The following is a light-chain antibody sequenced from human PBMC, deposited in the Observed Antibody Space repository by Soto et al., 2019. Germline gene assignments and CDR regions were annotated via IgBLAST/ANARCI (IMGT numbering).Light chain of an antibody. CDR2: GAS. Sequence: IQLTQSPSSLSASVGDRVTITCRASQGISSYLDWYQQKPGKAPNLLIYGASTLQSGVPSRFSGSGSGTDFTLTISSLQPEDFATYYCQQLYSYPRTFGQGTQVEIK. CDR1: QGISSY. CDR3: QQLYSYPRT. J-gene: IGKJ1*01. V-gene: IGKV1-9*01.